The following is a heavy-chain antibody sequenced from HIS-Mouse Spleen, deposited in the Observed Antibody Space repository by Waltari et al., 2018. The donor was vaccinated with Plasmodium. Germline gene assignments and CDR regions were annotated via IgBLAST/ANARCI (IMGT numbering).Heavy chain of an antibody. J-gene: IGHJ2*01. Sequence: HVQLQPWGAGLLKPSETLSLTCAVYGGSFSGYYWSWIRQPPGKGLEWIGEINHSGSTNYNPSLKSRVTISVDTSKNQFSLKLSSVTAADTAVYYCARVTSSGVYWYFDLWGRGTLVTVSS. CDR1: GGSFSGYY. V-gene: IGHV4-34*01. CDR3: ARVTSSGVYWYFDL. D-gene: IGHD3-3*01. CDR2: INHSGST.